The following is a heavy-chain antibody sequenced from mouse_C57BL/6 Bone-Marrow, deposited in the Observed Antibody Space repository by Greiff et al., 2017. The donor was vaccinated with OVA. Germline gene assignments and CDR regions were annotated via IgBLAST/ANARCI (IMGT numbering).Heavy chain of an antibody. CDR2: ISNLAYSI. V-gene: IGHV5-15*04. Sequence: EVMLVESGGGLVQPGGSLKLSCAASGFTFSDYGMAWVRQAPRKGPEWVAFISNLAYSIYYADTVTGRFTISRENAKNTLYLEMSSRRSEDTAMYYCARPSGGYYSVAYWGQGTLVTVSA. CDR1: GFTFSDYG. D-gene: IGHD2-3*01. J-gene: IGHJ3*01. CDR3: ARPSGGYYSVAY.